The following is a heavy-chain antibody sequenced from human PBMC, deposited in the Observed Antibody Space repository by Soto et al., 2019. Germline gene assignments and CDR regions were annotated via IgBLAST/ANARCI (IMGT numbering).Heavy chain of an antibody. Sequence: QVQLVQSGAEVKKPGSSVKVSCKASGGTFSSYTISWVRQAPGQGLEWMGRIIPILGIANYAQKFQGRVTXXAXKXTRPAYMERSSLRSEDTAVYYCARGGLVMSYYYFDYWGQGTLVTVSS. V-gene: IGHV1-69*02. CDR2: IIPILGIA. CDR3: ARGGLVMSYYYFDY. CDR1: GGTFSSYT. D-gene: IGHD3-16*01. J-gene: IGHJ4*02.